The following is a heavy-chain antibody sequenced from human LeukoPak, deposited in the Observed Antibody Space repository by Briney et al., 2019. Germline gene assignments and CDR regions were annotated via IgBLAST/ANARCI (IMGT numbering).Heavy chain of an antibody. Sequence: GGSLRLSCAASGFTFNNYAMTWVRQAPGEGLGWVSAVSGRGDATYYADSVKGRFTISRDDSKNTLYLQMNSLRAEDTAVYYCAKGPSPRYFDWLAPDVWGQGTLVTVSS. J-gene: IGHJ4*02. CDR3: AKGPSPRYFDWLAPDV. CDR2: VSGRGDAT. D-gene: IGHD3-9*01. CDR1: GFTFNNYA. V-gene: IGHV3-23*01.